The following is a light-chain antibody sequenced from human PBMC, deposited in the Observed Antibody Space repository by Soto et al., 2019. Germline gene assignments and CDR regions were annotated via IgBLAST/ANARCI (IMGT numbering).Light chain of an antibody. J-gene: IGKJ4*01. Sequence: EIVMTQSPATLSVSPGDRATLSCRASQSVDNDLAWYQQKPVQPPRLLIYDASTRATGIPARFSGSQSGTEFTLTISSLLSEDFAVYSCQQYNNWPLTFGGGTKVEIK. CDR2: DAS. CDR1: QSVDND. V-gene: IGKV3D-15*01. CDR3: QQYNNWPLT.